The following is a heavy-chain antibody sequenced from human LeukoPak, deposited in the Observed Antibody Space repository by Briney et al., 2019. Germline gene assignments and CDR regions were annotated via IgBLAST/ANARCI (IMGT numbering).Heavy chain of an antibody. CDR2: IIPIFGTA. V-gene: IGHV1-69*13. CDR1: GGTLSSYA. Sequence: ASVKVSCKASGGTLSSYAISWVRQAPGQGLEWMGGIIPIFGTANYAQKFQGRVTITADESTSTAYMELSSLRSEDTAVYYCARECLRGYCSGGSCYLCYWGQGTLVTVSS. CDR3: ARECLRGYCSGGSCYLCY. D-gene: IGHD2-15*01. J-gene: IGHJ4*02.